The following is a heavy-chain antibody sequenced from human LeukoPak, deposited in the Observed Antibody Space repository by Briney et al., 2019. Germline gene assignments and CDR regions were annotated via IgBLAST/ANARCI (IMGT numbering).Heavy chain of an antibody. CDR1: GGSISSGSYY. CDR3: ARQGPRMGYDAFDI. CDR2: IYTSGST. J-gene: IGHJ3*02. V-gene: IGHV4-61*02. D-gene: IGHD1-14*01. Sequence: PSQTLSLTCTVSGGSISSGSYYWSWIRQPAGKGLEWIGRIYTSGSTNYNPSLKSRVTISVDTSKNQFSLKLSSVTAADTAVYYCARQGPRMGYDAFDIWGQGTVVTVSS.